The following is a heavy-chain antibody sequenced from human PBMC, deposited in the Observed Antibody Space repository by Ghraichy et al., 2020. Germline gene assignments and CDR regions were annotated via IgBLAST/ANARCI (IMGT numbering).Heavy chain of an antibody. D-gene: IGHD3-22*01. Sequence: SETLSLTCTVSGGSISSYYWSWIRQPPGKGLEWIGYIYYSGSTNYNPSLKSRVTISVDTSKNQFSLKLSSVTAADTAVYYCARSDYYDSSGNYRVLDYWGQGTLVTVSS. CDR1: GGSISSYY. CDR3: ARSDYYDSSGNYRVLDY. J-gene: IGHJ4*02. V-gene: IGHV4-59*01. CDR2: IYYSGST.